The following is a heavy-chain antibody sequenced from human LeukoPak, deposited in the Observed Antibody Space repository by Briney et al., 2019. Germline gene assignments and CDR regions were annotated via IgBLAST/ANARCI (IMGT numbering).Heavy chain of an antibody. J-gene: IGHJ6*02. Sequence: SETLSLTCTASGGSISSYYWSWIRQPPGKGLEWIGYIYYSGSTNYNPSLKSRVTISVDTSKNQFSLKLSSVTAADTAVYYCARDTYGSGSYYNGPYYYGMDVWGQGTTVTVSS. CDR2: IYYSGST. D-gene: IGHD3-10*01. CDR1: GGSISSYY. V-gene: IGHV4-59*01. CDR3: ARDTYGSGSYYNGPYYYGMDV.